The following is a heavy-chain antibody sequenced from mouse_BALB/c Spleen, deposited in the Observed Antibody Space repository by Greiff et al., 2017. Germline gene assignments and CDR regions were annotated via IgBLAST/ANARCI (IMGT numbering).Heavy chain of an antibody. V-gene: IGHV1-9*01. CDR1: GYTFSSYW. J-gene: IGHJ3*01. CDR3: ARGDYYGSSYGVLFAY. D-gene: IGHD1-1*01. CDR2: ILPGSGST. Sequence: VKLMESGAELMKPGASVKISCKATGYTFSSYWIEWVKQRPGHGLEWIGEILPGSGSTNYNEKFKGKATFTADTSSNTAYMQLSSLTSEDSAVYYCARGDYYGSSYGVLFAYWGQGTLVTVSA.